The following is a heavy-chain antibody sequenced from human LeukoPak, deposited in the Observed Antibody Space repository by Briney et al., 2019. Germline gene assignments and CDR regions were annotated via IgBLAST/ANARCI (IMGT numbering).Heavy chain of an antibody. Sequence: ASVKVSCKASGYTFNSYGFSWVRQAPGQGLEWMGIINPSGGSTSYAQKFQGRVTMTRDTSTSTVYMELSSLRSEDTAVYYCARVWGGSGSQMSPIDYWGQGTLVTVSS. CDR1: GYTFNSYG. CDR2: INPSGGST. D-gene: IGHD3-10*01. CDR3: ARVWGGSGSQMSPIDY. J-gene: IGHJ4*02. V-gene: IGHV1-46*02.